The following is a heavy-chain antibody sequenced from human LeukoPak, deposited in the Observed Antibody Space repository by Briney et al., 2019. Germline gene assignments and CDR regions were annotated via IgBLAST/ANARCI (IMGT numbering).Heavy chain of an antibody. CDR2: IRYDGGNK. D-gene: IGHD3-16*02. V-gene: IGHV3-30*02. CDR3: ASYDYVWGSYRAIDY. Sequence: PGGSLRLSCAASGFTFSSYGMHWVRQAPGKGLEWVAFIRYDGGNKYYADSVKDRFTISRDNSKNTLYLQMNSLRAEDTAVYYCASYDYVWGSYRAIDYWGQGTLVTVSS. J-gene: IGHJ4*02. CDR1: GFTFSSYG.